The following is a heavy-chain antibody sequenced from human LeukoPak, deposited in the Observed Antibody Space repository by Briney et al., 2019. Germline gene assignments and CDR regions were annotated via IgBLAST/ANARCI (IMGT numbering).Heavy chain of an antibody. V-gene: IGHV4-31*03. CDR1: GGSISSGGYY. Sequence: SETLSLTCTVSGGSISSGGYYWSWIRQHPGKGLEWIGYIYYSGSTYYNPPLKSRVTISVDTSKNQFSLKLSSVTAADTAVYYCARVGPTGLTRFDYWGQGTLVTVSS. CDR3: ARVGPTGLTRFDY. CDR2: IYYSGST. D-gene: IGHD4-17*01. J-gene: IGHJ4*02.